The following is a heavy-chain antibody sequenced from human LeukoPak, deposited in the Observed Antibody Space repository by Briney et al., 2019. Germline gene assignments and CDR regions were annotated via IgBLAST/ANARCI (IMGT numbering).Heavy chain of an antibody. CDR2: IYYSGST. V-gene: IGHV4-39*07. CDR1: GGSISSSSYY. J-gene: IGHJ4*02. Sequence: PSETLSLTCTVSGGSISSSSYYWGWIRQPPGKGLEWIGRIYYSGSTYYNPSLKSRVTISVDTSKNQFSLKLSSVTAADTAVYYCARAYDFWSGYPYYFDYWGQGTLVTASS. CDR3: ARAYDFWSGYPYYFDY. D-gene: IGHD3-3*01.